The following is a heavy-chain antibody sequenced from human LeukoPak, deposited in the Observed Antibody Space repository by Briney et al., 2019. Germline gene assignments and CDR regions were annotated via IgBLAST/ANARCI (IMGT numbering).Heavy chain of an antibody. V-gene: IGHV3-9*01. D-gene: IGHD2-21*02. CDR1: GFTLDDYA. J-gene: IGHJ4*02. Sequence: GRSLRLSCAASGFTLDDYAMHGVRHAPGKGLEWVSGISWNSGSIGYADSVKGRFTISRDNAKNSLYLQMNSRRAEDTVLYYCAKDRLGCCGGDCSFDFWGQGNLVTVSS. CDR3: AKDRLGCCGGDCSFDF. CDR2: ISWNSGSI.